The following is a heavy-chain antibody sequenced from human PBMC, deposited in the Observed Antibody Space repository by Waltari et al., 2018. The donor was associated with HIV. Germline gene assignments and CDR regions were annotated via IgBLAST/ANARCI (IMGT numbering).Heavy chain of an antibody. J-gene: IGHJ4*02. CDR2: INHAGIT. Sequence: QVQLTQWGAGLLKPSETLSLTCAVYGGSFSGNYWTWSRRPPGKGLEVIGEINHAGITNYNPSVKSRVTMSVDTSMNQFSLKLTSVTAADTALYYCARRAPMAYFDYWGQGSLVTVSS. V-gene: IGHV4-34*01. CDR3: ARRAPMAYFDY. CDR1: GGSFSGNY. D-gene: IGHD2-8*01.